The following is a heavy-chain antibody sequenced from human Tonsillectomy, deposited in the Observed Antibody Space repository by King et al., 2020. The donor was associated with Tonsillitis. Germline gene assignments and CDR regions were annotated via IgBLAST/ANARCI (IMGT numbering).Heavy chain of an antibody. J-gene: IGHJ6*02. CDR3: AREYYYGSGSPYYYYYYGMDA. CDR2: ISYDGSNK. D-gene: IGHD3-10*01. V-gene: IGHV3-30*04. Sequence: QLVQSGGGVVQPGRSLRLSCAASGFTFSSSAMHWVRQAPGKGLEWVAVISYDGSNKYYADSVKGRFTISRDNSKNTLYLQMNSLRVEDTAVYYCAREYYYGSGSPYYYYYYGMDAWGQGTTVTVSS. CDR1: GFTFSSSA.